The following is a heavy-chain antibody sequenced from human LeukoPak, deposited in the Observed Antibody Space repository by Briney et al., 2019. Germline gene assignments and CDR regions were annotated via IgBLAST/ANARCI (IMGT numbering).Heavy chain of an antibody. D-gene: IGHD4-11*01. Sequence: PGGSLRLSCEASGFTFNNYWMSWVRQAPGKGLEWVANIKPDGSEKYYVDSVKGRFTISRDNAKNSLYLQMNSLRTEDTAAYFCVRDTWKDSSNYVFCYWGQGTLLTVSS. J-gene: IGHJ4*02. V-gene: IGHV3-7*01. CDR3: VRDTWKDSSNYVFCY. CDR1: GFTFNNYW. CDR2: IKPDGSEK.